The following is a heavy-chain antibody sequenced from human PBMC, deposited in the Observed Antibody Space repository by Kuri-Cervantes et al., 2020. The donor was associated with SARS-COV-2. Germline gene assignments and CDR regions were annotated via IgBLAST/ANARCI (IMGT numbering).Heavy chain of an antibody. V-gene: IGHV3-21*01. CDR2: ISGSRSYI. J-gene: IGHJ4*02. D-gene: IGHD3-3*01. CDR3: ARDQNRRITIFGVVIDSPAFDY. CDR1: GFTFSKYT. Sequence: GGSLRLSCVASGFTFSKYTMNWVRQAPGKALEWVSSISGSRSYIYYANSVKGRFTISSDNAKNSLYLQMNSLGGEDTAVYYCARDQNRRITIFGVVIDSPAFDYWGQGTLVTVSS.